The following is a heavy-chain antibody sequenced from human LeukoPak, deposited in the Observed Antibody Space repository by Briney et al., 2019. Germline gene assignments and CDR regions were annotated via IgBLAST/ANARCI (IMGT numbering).Heavy chain of an antibody. CDR3: ARDAVTAY. CDR2: IKEDGSEK. CDR1: GFTFSSFW. Sequence: GGSLRLSCAASGFTFSSFWMSWVRQAPGKGLEWVANIKEDGSEKYYVDSVKGRFTISRDNARNSLFLQMNSLRTEDTAVYYCARDAVTAYWGQGTLDTVSS. V-gene: IGHV3-7*01. J-gene: IGHJ4*02. D-gene: IGHD1-14*01.